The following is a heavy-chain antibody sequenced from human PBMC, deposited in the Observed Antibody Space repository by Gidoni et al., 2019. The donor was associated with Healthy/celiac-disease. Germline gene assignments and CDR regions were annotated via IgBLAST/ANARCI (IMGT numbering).Heavy chain of an antibody. V-gene: IGHV3-33*01. J-gene: IGHJ6*02. Sequence: QVQLVESGGGVVQPGRYLRLSCAASGFIFSSYGIHWVRQAPCKGLEWVAVIWYDGIHKYYSESVKGRFTISRDNSKNTLYLQMNSLGAEDTAMYYCARDVSKYYFYGMDVWGQGTTVTVSS. CDR2: IWYDGIHK. D-gene: IGHD2-8*01. CDR3: ARDVSKYYFYGMDV. CDR1: GFIFSSYG.